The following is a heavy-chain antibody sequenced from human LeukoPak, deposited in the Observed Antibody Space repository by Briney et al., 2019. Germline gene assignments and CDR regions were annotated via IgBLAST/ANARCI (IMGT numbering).Heavy chain of an antibody. J-gene: IGHJ5*02. D-gene: IGHD1-26*01. CDR1: GGSISSYY. Sequence: PSETLSLTCTVSGGSISSYYWSWIRQPPGKGLEWIGYIYYSGSTNYNPSLKSRVTISVDTSKNQFSLKLSSVTAADTAVYYCARHAVYSGDYSFWFDPWGLGTLVTVSS. CDR2: IYYSGST. V-gene: IGHV4-59*08. CDR3: ARHAVYSGDYSFWFDP.